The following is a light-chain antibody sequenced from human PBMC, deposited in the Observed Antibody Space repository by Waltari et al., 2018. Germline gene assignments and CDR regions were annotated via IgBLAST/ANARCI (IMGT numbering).Light chain of an antibody. Sequence: QSALTQPASVSGSPGQSITISCTGTRRYFGGYTYVSWYQQQPGKAPNLMIYDVSKRPSGVSNRFSGSKSGNTASLTISGLQAEDEADYYCTSYTSSPSWVFGGGTKLTVL. V-gene: IGLV2-14*01. CDR1: RRYFGGYTY. CDR3: TSYTSSPSWV. J-gene: IGLJ3*02. CDR2: DVS.